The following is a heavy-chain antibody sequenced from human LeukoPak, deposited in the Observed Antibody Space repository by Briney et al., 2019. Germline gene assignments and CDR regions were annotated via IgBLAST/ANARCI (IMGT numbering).Heavy chain of an antibody. Sequence: GASVKVSCKASGYTFTGYYMHWVRQAPGQGLEWMGWINPNSGGTNYAQKFQGRVTMTRDTSISTAYMELSRLRSDDTAVYYFARTSDLRGETDYWGQGTLVTVSS. CDR2: INPNSGGT. J-gene: IGHJ4*02. V-gene: IGHV1-2*02. D-gene: IGHD3-16*01. CDR3: ARTSDLRGETDY. CDR1: GYTFTGYY.